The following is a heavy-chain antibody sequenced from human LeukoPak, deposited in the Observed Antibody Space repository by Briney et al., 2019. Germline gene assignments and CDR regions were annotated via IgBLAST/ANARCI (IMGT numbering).Heavy chain of an antibody. CDR2: INSDGSST. D-gene: IGHD3-22*01. CDR1: GFTFSSYW. Sequence: GGSLRLSCAASGFTFSSYWMHWVRQAPGKGLVWVSRINSDGSSTTYADSVKGRFTISRDNAKNTLYLQMNSLRAEDTAVYYCARGLVHDSGYYSDYWGQGTLVTVSS. CDR3: ARGLVHDSGYYSDY. V-gene: IGHV3-74*01. J-gene: IGHJ4*02.